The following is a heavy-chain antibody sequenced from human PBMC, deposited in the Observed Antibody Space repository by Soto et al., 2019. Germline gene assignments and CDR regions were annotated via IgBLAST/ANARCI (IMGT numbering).Heavy chain of an antibody. CDR3: ARAESVWQRLIQ. Sequence: SETLSLTFTVSGGSISSSSYYWGWILQPPGKGLEGIGSIYCSGRTYYNRSLKSRVTISVDASKNRFSLKLISVTAADTAVYYCARAESVWQRLIQWGQGTLVTVSS. J-gene: IGHJ4*02. D-gene: IGHD6-25*01. CDR2: IYCSGRT. CDR1: GGSISSSSYY. V-gene: IGHV4-39*01.